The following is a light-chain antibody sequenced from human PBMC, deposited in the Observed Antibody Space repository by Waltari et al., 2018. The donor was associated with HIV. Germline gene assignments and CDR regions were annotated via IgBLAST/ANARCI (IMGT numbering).Light chain of an antibody. CDR1: PSISSW. V-gene: IGKV1-5*03. CDR3: QQYNSYSVT. Sequence: DIQMTQSPSTLSPSVGDRVTITCRASPSISSWLAWYQQKPGKAPKLLIYKASSLKSGVPSRFSGSGSGTEFTLTISSLQPDDFATYYCQQYNSYSVTFGQGTKVEIK. J-gene: IGKJ1*01. CDR2: KAS.